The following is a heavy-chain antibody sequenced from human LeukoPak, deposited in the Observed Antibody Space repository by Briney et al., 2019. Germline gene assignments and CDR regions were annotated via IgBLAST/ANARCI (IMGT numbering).Heavy chain of an antibody. CDR1: GFAFRSYA. Sequence: PGGSLRLSCAASGFAFRSYAMSWVRQAPGKGLEWVSGISGSGDSTYYADSVKGRFTISRDNSKNTLFLQMNSLRAEDTAVFYCEKSRGYTSSYYFDYWGQGTLATVSS. J-gene: IGHJ4*02. D-gene: IGHD5-12*01. CDR2: ISGSGDST. CDR3: EKSRGYTSSYYFDY. V-gene: IGHV3-23*01.